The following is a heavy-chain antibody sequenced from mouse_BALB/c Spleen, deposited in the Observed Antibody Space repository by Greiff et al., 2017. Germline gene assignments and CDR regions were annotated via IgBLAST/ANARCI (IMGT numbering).Heavy chain of an antibody. CDR2: ISSGSSTI. CDR3: ARSDYYGSSYFDY. CDR1: GFTFSSFG. V-gene: IGHV5-17*02. D-gene: IGHD1-1*01. Sequence: EVKLVESGGGLVQPGGSRKLSCAASGFTFSSFGMHWVRQAPEKGLEWVAYISSGSSTIYYADTVKGRFTISRDNPKNTLFLQMTSLRSEDTAMYDCARSDYYGSSYFDYWGQGTTLTVSS. J-gene: IGHJ2*01.